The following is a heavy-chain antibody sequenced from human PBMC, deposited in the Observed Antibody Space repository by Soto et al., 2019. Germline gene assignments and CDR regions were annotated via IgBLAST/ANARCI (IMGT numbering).Heavy chain of an antibody. CDR1: GVPGSRKKY. CDR2: INTNGGGK. CDR3: ASPWDTAMVSTWHY. D-gene: IGHD5-18*01. Sequence: GGSLRLSCAAVGVPGSRKKYVAWSSQSSGKGLEWFANINTNGGGKYYVDSVKGRFTISRDNAKNSRYLQINILRTEDTAVYYCASPWDTAMVSTWHYWGQGTLVTVSS. V-gene: IGHV3-7*03. J-gene: IGHJ4*02.